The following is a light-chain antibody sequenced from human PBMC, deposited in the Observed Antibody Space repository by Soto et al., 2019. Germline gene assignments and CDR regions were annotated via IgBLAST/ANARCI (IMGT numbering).Light chain of an antibody. Sequence: QPVLTQPPSVSGAPGQRVTISCTGSSSNIGAHYDVHWYQQLPGTAPKLLIYGNSNRPSGVPDRFSCSKSGTSASLAITGLQAEDEADYYCQSYDNSLSVYVFGTGTKVTVL. CDR1: SSNIGAHYD. V-gene: IGLV1-40*01. J-gene: IGLJ1*01. CDR3: QSYDNSLSVYV. CDR2: GNS.